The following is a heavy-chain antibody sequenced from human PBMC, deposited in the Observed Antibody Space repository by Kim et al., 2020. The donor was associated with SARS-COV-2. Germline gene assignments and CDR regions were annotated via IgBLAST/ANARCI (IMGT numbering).Heavy chain of an antibody. Sequence: GGSLRLSCAASGFTFSSYGMHWVRQAPGKGLEWVAVISYDGSNKYYADSVKGRFTISRDNSKNTLYLQMNSLRAEDTAVYYCAKVGGTTGEFDYWGQGTLVTVSS. V-gene: IGHV3-30*18. CDR3: AKVGGTTGEFDY. CDR1: GFTFSSYG. J-gene: IGHJ4*02. CDR2: ISYDGSNK. D-gene: IGHD1-7*01.